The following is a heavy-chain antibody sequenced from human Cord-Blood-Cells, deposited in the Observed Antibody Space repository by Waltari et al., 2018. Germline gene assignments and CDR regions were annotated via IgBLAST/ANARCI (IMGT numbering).Heavy chain of an antibody. CDR3: ARAVTSCYYFDY. Sequence: EVQLVESGGGLIPPGGSLSLHCAGSGFTFSSNSMSWTRQAPGKGLEWVSVIYWGGSTYYADSVKGRFTISRENSKNTLYLQMNSLRAEDTAVYYCARAVTSCYYFDYWGQGTLVTVSS. D-gene: IGHD2-2*01. CDR1: GFTFSSNS. CDR2: IYWGGST. V-gene: IGHV3-53*01. J-gene: IGHJ4*02.